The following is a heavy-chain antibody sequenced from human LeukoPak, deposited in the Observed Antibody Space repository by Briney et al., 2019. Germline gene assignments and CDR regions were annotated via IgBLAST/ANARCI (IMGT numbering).Heavy chain of an antibody. CDR2: INYSGST. D-gene: IGHD3-10*01. Sequence: SETLSLTCTGSGGSISSYYWSWIRQPPGKGLEWIGYINYSGSTNYNPSLKSRVTISIDTSKNQSSLRVSTGTAADTAVYYCARVTYGSGSYYFGIFDYWGQGTLVTVSS. J-gene: IGHJ4*02. CDR1: GGSISSYY. V-gene: IGHV4-59*01. CDR3: ARVTYGSGSYYFGIFDY.